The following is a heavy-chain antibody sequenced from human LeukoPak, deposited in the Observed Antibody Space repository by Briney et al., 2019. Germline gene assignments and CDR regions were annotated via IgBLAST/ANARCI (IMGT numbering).Heavy chain of an antibody. CDR2: ISAYNGNT. CDR3: ARVEMWYYGSGSYFDY. V-gene: IGHV1-18*04. D-gene: IGHD3-10*01. J-gene: IGHJ4*02. CDR1: GYTFPSYG. Sequence: ASVKVSCRASGYTFPSYGISWVRQAPGQGLEWMGWISAYNGNTNYAQKLQGRVTMTTDTSTSTAYMELRSLRSDDTAVYYCARVEMWYYGSGSYFDYWGQGTLVTVSS.